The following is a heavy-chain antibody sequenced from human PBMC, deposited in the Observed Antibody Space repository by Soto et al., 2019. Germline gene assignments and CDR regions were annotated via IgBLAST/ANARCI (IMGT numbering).Heavy chain of an antibody. D-gene: IGHD2-2*01. CDR2: ISGSGGST. J-gene: IGHJ4*02. CDR3: AKLRNFVVPAAACDY. Sequence: EVQLLESGGGLVQPGGSLRLSCAASGFTFSSYAMSWVRQAPGKGLEWVSAISGSGGSTYYADSVKGRFTISRDNSKNTLYLQMNRLIAEDTAVYYCAKLRNFVVPAAACDYWGQGTLVTVSS. V-gene: IGHV3-23*01. CDR1: GFTFSSYA.